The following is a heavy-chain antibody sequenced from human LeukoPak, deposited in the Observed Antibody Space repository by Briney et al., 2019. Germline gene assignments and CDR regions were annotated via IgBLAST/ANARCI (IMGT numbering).Heavy chain of an antibody. CDR1: GGSVSSGSYY. D-gene: IGHD3-10*01. CDR2: IYYSGST. Sequence: PSETLSLTCTVSGGSVSSGSYYWSWIRQPPGKGLEWIGYIYYSGSTNYNPSLKSRVTISVDTSKNQFSLKLSSVTAADTAMYYCARPLMVRGVIDAFDIWGQGTMVTVSS. CDR3: ARPLMVRGVIDAFDI. J-gene: IGHJ3*02. V-gene: IGHV4-61*01.